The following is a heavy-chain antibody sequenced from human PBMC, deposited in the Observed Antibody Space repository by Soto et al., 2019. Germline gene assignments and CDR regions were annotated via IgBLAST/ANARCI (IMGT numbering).Heavy chain of an antibody. Sequence: ASVKVSCKASGYTFTSHAMHWVRHAPGQGLDWMGIINPGGGAATYTQKLQGRVTLTRDTSMTTVYMELSSLRSEDTAVYYCARAYSGNLSPDYWGQGTLVTVSS. J-gene: IGHJ4*02. CDR2: INPGGGAA. V-gene: IGHV1-46*01. CDR3: ARAYSGNLSPDY. CDR1: GYTFTSHA. D-gene: IGHD4-4*01.